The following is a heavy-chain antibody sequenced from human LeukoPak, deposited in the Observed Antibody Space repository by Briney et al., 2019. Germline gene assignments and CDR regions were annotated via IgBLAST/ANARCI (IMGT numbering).Heavy chain of an antibody. Sequence: GGSLRLPCAASGFTFSSYAMIWVRQATGKAVEWVSAISGSGGSTYYADSVKGRFTISRDNSKNTLYLQINSLRAEDTAVYYCAKGGGGYYDSSGYTYIDYWGQGTLVTVSS. V-gene: IGHV3-23*01. CDR1: GFTFSSYA. CDR2: ISGSGGST. J-gene: IGHJ4*02. D-gene: IGHD3-22*01. CDR3: AKGGGGYYDSSGYTYIDY.